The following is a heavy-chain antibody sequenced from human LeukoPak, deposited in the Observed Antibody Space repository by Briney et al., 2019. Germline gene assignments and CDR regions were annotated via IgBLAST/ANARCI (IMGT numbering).Heavy chain of an antibody. D-gene: IGHD4-17*01. CDR2: IRSKTYGGTT. V-gene: IGHV3-15*01. CDR1: GFTFSSYW. J-gene: IGHJ4*02. Sequence: GGSLRLSCAASGFTFSSYWMSWVRQAPGKGLEWVGRIRSKTYGGTTDYAAPVKGRFTVSRDDSRDTLYLQMNSLKTEDTAVYYCITDPAGVTTVTSPNYYFDYWGQGTLVTVSS. CDR3: ITDPAGVTTVTSPNYYFDY.